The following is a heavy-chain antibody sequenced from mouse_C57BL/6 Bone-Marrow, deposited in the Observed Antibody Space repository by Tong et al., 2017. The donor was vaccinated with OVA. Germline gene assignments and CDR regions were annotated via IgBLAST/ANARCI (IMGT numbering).Heavy chain of an antibody. V-gene: IGHV5-17*01. Sequence: EVQLQESGGGLVKPGGSLKLSCAASGFTFSDYGMHWVRQAPEKGLEWVAYISSGSSTIYYADTVKGRFTISRDNAKNTLFLQMTSLRSEDTAMYYCARPGNSYFDVWGTGTTVTVSS. CDR2: ISSGSSTI. J-gene: IGHJ1*03. CDR1: GFTFSDYG. D-gene: IGHD4-1*01. CDR3: ARPGNSYFDV.